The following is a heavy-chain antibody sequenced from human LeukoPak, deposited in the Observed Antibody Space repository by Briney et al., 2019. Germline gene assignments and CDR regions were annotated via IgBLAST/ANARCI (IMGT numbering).Heavy chain of an antibody. D-gene: IGHD6-25*01. J-gene: IGHJ4*01. V-gene: IGHV3-74*01. CDR1: GFTYRIFW. Sequence: GGSLRLSCATSGFTYRIFWMHWVRQVPGKGLVWVSRINSDGSSTSYADSVKGRFTISRDNAKNTLYLQMNSLRVEDTAIYYCARKPAPADWGQGTLVTVSS. CDR3: ARKPAPAD. CDR2: INSDGSST.